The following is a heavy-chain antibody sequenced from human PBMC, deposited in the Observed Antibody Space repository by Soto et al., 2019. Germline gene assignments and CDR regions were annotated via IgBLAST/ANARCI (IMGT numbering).Heavy chain of an antibody. J-gene: IGHJ5*02. CDR2: FSAYNDNT. V-gene: IGHV1-18*01. CDR1: GYAFTSYG. CDR3: ARARPVAEFDP. Sequence: ALVRVSSKASGYAFTSYGISGLRQAPGQGLECMGWFSAYNDNTTYVPKLQGRVTMTTDTSTSTAYMELRSLRSDDTAVYYCARARPVAEFDPWGQGTLVTVSS. D-gene: IGHD6-19*01.